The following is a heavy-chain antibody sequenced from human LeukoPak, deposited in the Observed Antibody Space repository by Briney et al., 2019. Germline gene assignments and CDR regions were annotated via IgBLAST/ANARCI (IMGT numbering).Heavy chain of an antibody. CDR1: GFTFSSYS. V-gene: IGHV3-48*01. D-gene: IGHD2-15*01. CDR2: ISSSSSTI. Sequence: GGSLRLSCAASGFTFSSYSMNWVRQAPGKGLEWVSYISSSSSTIYYADSVKGRFTISRDNAKNSLYLQMNSLRAGDTAVYYCARAVVGARPGGDAFDIWGQGTMVTVSS. J-gene: IGHJ3*02. CDR3: ARAVVGARPGGDAFDI.